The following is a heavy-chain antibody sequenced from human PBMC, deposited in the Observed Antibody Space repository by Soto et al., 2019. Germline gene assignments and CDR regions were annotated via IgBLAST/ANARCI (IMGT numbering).Heavy chain of an antibody. CDR1: GFTFSSYW. CDR2: IKQDGSDK. D-gene: IGHD3-10*01. Sequence: EVQLVESGGGLVQPGGSLRLSCAASGFTFSSYWMTWVRQAPGKGLECVANIKQDGSDKYYVDSVKGRFTISRDNAKNSLYLQTNSLRVEDTAVYYCARQTRAPESWGQGTLVTVSS. CDR3: ARQTRAPES. J-gene: IGHJ4*02. V-gene: IGHV3-7*03.